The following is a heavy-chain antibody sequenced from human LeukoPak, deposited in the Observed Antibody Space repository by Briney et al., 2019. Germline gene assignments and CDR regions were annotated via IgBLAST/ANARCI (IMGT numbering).Heavy chain of an antibody. D-gene: IGHD5-18*01. J-gene: IGHJ3*02. V-gene: IGHV1-46*01. CDR3: ARDSEGGYSYGYDAFDI. CDR2: INPSGGST. Sequence: ASVKVSCKASGYTFTSYYMHWVRQAPGQGLEWMGIINPSGGSTSYAQKFQGRVTMTRDMSTSTVYMELSSLRSEDTAVYCCARDSEGGYSYGYDAFDIWGQGTMVTVSS. CDR1: GYTFTSYY.